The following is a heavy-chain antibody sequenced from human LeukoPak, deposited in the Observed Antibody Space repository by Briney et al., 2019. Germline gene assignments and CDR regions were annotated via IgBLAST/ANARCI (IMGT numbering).Heavy chain of an antibody. CDR1: GFPFSSYS. CDR3: GRGATVWARMDV. CDR2: ISSTGSTI. Sequence: GGSLRLSCAASGFPFSSYSMNWVRQAPGKGLEWVSYISSTGSTIYYAGSVKGRFTISRDNVRNSLYLQMNSLRAEDTAVYYCGRGATVWARMDVWGKGTTVTVSS. V-gene: IGHV3-48*04. D-gene: IGHD4-17*01. J-gene: IGHJ6*03.